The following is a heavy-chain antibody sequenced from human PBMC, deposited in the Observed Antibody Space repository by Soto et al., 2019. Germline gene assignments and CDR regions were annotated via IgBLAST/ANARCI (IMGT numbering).Heavy chain of an antibody. Sequence: ASVKVSCKASGYTFTGYYMHWVRQAPGQGLEWMGWINPNSGGTNYAQKFQGWVTMTRDTSISTAYMELSRLRSDDTAVYYCARDRAMVHYYYYYYGMDVWGQGTTVTAP. CDR2: INPNSGGT. CDR3: ARDRAMVHYYYYYYGMDV. V-gene: IGHV1-2*04. CDR1: GYTFTGYY. D-gene: IGHD5-18*01. J-gene: IGHJ6*02.